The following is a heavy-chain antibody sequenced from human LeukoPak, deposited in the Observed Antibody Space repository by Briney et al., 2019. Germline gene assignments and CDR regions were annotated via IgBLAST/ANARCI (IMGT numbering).Heavy chain of an antibody. CDR3: ASLNDYSNSYHDY. J-gene: IGHJ4*02. V-gene: IGHV3-53*01. CDR2: IYSGGST. Sequence: PGGSLRLSCAASGFTVSSNYMSWVRQAPGEGLEWVSVIYSGGSTYYADSVKGRFTISRDNSKNTLYLQMNSLRAEDTAVYYCASLNDYSNSYHDYWGQGTLVTVSS. D-gene: IGHD4-11*01. CDR1: GFTVSSNY.